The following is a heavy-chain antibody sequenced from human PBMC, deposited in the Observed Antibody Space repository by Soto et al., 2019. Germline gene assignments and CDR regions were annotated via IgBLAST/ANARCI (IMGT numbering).Heavy chain of an antibody. Sequence: QVQLVQSGAEVKKPGSSVKVSCKASGGTFSSYTISWVRQAPGQGLEWMGRIIPILGIANYAQKFQGRVTITADKSTSTAYMELSSLRSEDTAVYYCARDANSSSWYSYYYYGMDVWGQGTTVTVSS. D-gene: IGHD6-13*01. CDR3: ARDANSSSWYSYYYYGMDV. J-gene: IGHJ6*02. CDR1: GGTFSSYT. CDR2: IIPILGIA. V-gene: IGHV1-69*08.